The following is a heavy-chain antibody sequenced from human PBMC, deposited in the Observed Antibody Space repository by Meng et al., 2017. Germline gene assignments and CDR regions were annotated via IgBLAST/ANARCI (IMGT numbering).Heavy chain of an antibody. CDR3: ARERYSTSWFDYYNYGMYV. V-gene: IGHV3-21*01. Sequence: GESLKISCAASGFSFSSHSMNWVRQAPGKGLEWVSLMSSSGSYIYYADSVKGRFTISRDNAKNSLHLQMNSLRVEDTAVYYCARERYSTSWFDYYNYGMYVWGQGTTITVSS. CDR2: MSSSGSYI. CDR1: GFSFSSHS. D-gene: IGHD6-13*01. J-gene: IGHJ6*02.